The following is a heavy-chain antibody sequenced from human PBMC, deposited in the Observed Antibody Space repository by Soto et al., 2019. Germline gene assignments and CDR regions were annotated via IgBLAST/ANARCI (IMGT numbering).Heavy chain of an antibody. CDR3: VRDRYYVSGSLFEN. V-gene: IGHV3-13*01. D-gene: IGHD3-10*01. CDR2: IGVAGDT. CDR1: GFVFSDHD. Sequence: EVHLVESGEGLVQPGGSLRLSCAASGFVFSDHDMHWVREVPGKGLEWVSEIGVAGDTYYPDSVKGRFTISRENARKTLYLQMTSLRVGDTATYYCVRDRYYVSGSLFENWGQGTPVTVSS. J-gene: IGHJ4*02.